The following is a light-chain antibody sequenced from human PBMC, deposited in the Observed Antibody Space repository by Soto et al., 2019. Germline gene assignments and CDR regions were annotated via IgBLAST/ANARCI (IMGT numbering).Light chain of an antibody. CDR2: ATS. J-gene: IGKJ4*01. CDR1: QSISSY. V-gene: IGKV1-39*01. CDR3: QQSYSFPRT. Sequence: DIQMTQSPSSLSASVGYSFTLTCRASQSISSYVNWYQQKPGKAPKVLIYATSVLQGGVPSRFSGSQSGTEFTLTISSLHPEDFATYYCQQSYSFPRTFGGGTTGDIK.